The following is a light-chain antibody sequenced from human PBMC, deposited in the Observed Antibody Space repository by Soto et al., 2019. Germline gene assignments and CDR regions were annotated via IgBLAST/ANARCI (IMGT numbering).Light chain of an antibody. Sequence: EIVLTQSPGTLSLSTGESATLSCRASQSVTSSYLAWYQQKPGQAPRLLIYGASSRATGIPDRFSGSGSGTDFALTISRREPEGFAMYYCHQHGSSPLTFGGGTKVEIQ. J-gene: IGKJ4*01. V-gene: IGKV3-20*01. CDR2: GAS. CDR3: HQHGSSPLT. CDR1: QSVTSSY.